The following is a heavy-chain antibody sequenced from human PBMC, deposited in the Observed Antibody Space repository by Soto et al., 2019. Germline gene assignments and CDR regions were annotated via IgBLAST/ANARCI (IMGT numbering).Heavy chain of an antibody. J-gene: IGHJ4*02. CDR2: IWYDGSNK. V-gene: IGHV3-33*01. CDR1: GFTFSSYG. Sequence: GGSLRLSCAASGFTFSSYGMHWVRQAPGKGLEWVAVIWYDGSNKYYADSVKGRFTISRDNSKNTLYLQMNSLRAEDTAVYYCARGEAFEYYDILTGPGVSRDYWGQGTLVTVSS. D-gene: IGHD3-9*01. CDR3: ARGEAFEYYDILTGPGVSRDY.